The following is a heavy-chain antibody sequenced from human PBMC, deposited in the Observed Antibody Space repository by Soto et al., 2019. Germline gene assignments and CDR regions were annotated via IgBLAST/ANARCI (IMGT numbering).Heavy chain of an antibody. V-gene: IGHV3-21*01. CDR2: ISSSSSYI. D-gene: IGHD3-22*01. Sequence: EVQLVESGGGLVKPGGSLRLSCAASGFTFSSYSMNWVRQAPGKGLEWVSSISSSSSYIYYADSVKGRFTISRDNAKNSLYLQMNSLRAEDTAVYYCARARNPYYYDSSGYYPFDIWGQGTMVTVSS. CDR3: ARARNPYYYDSSGYYPFDI. CDR1: GFTFSSYS. J-gene: IGHJ3*02.